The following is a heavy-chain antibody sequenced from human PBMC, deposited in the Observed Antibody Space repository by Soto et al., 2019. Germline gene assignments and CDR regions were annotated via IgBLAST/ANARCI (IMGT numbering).Heavy chain of an antibody. CDR1: GFTFSDYY. V-gene: IGHV3-11*01. Sequence: GGSLRLSFAASGFTFSDYYMSWIRQAPGKGLERVSYISSSGSTIYYADSVKGRFTISRDNAKNSLYLQMNSLRAEDTAVYYWARDDYDFWSGYHSEYCFDYWGQGTLVTVSS. D-gene: IGHD3-3*01. CDR2: ISSSGSTI. CDR3: ARDDYDFWSGYHSEYCFDY. J-gene: IGHJ4*02.